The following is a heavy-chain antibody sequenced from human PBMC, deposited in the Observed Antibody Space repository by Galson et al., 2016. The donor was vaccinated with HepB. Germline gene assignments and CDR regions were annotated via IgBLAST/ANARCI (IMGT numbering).Heavy chain of an antibody. CDR1: GFTFSSYW. CDR3: GRSHGGY. V-gene: IGHV4-4*01. Sequence: SLRLSCAASGFTFSSYWMTWVRQAPGKGLEWIGDISQSGITNYNPSLKSRVTISLDTSQNQFSLSLSSVTAADTAVYFCGRSHGGYWGQGTLVTVSS. D-gene: IGHD3-10*01. J-gene: IGHJ4*02. CDR2: ISQSGIT.